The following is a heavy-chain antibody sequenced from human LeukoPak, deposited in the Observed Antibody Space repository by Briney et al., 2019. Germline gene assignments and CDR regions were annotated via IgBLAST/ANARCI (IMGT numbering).Heavy chain of an antibody. CDR3: AREGGIAVAGPLDY. Sequence: PSGTLSLTCAVSGGSISSSNWWSWVRQPPGKGLEWIGEIYHSGSTNYNPSLKSRVTISVDKSKNQFSLKLSSVTAADTAVYYCAREGGIAVAGPLDYWGQGTLVTVSS. CDR1: GGSISSSNW. CDR2: IYHSGST. V-gene: IGHV4-4*02. D-gene: IGHD6-19*01. J-gene: IGHJ4*02.